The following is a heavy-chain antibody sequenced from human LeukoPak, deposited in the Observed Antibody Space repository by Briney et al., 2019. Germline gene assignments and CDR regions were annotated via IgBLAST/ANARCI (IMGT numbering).Heavy chain of an antibody. CDR2: IYYSGST. Sequence: PSETLSLTCAVSGGSISSGGYSWSWIRQPPGKGLEWIGSIYYSGSTYYNPSLKSRVTISVDTSKNQFSLKLSSVTAADTAVYYCARVRKGFGEKIDPWGQGTLVTVSS. V-gene: IGHV4-30-2*03. J-gene: IGHJ5*02. D-gene: IGHD3-10*01. CDR1: GGSISSGGYS. CDR3: ARVRKGFGEKIDP.